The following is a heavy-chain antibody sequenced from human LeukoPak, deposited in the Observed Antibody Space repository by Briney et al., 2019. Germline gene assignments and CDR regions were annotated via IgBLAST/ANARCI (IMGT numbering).Heavy chain of an antibody. J-gene: IGHJ4*02. Sequence: GGSLRLSGAVSGLTYSGYWMTWVRQAPGKGLEWVANIKQDGSEIYYVDSVRGRFTISRDDAKNSLYLQMNGLRAEDTAVYYCARERQRVGDYWGQGTLVTVSS. CDR1: GLTYSGYW. D-gene: IGHD3-10*01. CDR2: IKQDGSEI. V-gene: IGHV3-7*04. CDR3: ARERQRVGDY.